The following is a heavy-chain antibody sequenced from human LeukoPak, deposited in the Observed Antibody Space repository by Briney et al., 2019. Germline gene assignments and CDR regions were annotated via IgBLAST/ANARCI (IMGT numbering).Heavy chain of an antibody. CDR1: GFTFSSYS. V-gene: IGHV3-21*01. CDR2: ISSSSSYI. D-gene: IGHD3-10*01. CDR3: ARTDYGSGSDIDY. J-gene: IGHJ4*02. Sequence: GGSLRLSCAASGFTFSSYSMNWVRQAPGKGLEWVSSISSSSSYIYYADSVKGRFTISRDNAKTSLYLQMNSLRAEDTAVYYCARTDYGSGSDIDYWGQGTLVTVSS.